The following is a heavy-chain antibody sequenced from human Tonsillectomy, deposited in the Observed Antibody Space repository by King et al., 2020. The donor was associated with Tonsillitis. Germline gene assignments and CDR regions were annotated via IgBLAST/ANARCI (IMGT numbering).Heavy chain of an antibody. CDR2: ISSNGGST. CDR3: VTVGRYTAMATNLRN. V-gene: IGHV3-64D*06. D-gene: IGHD5-18*01. Sequence: VQLVESGGGVVQPGGSLRLSCSASGFTFSSYAMHWVRQAPGKGLECVSDISSNGGSTYYADSVKGRFTISRDNSKNTLYLQMSSLRAEDTAVYYCVTVGRYTAMATNLRNGGQGPLATASS. CDR1: GFTFSSYA. J-gene: IGHJ1*01.